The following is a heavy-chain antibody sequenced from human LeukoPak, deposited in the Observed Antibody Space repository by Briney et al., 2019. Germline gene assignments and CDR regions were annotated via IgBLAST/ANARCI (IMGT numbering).Heavy chain of an antibody. J-gene: IGHJ1*01. CDR3: ARGSYDSSDFEYFQH. V-gene: IGHV1-2*02. Sequence: ASVKVSCKTSGYVFINYYIHWVRQAPGQGLEWMGWINPDSGDINYAQRFQGRATMTRDTSISTAYMEKRRLTSDDTAVYYCARGSYDSSDFEYFQHWGQGTLVTVSS. CDR2: INPDSGDI. D-gene: IGHD3-22*01. CDR1: GYVFINYY.